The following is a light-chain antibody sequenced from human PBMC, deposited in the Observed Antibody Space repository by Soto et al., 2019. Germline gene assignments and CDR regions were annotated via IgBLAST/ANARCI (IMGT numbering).Light chain of an antibody. CDR3: SSYTRSSTLV. CDR1: NNDVGAYNY. CDR2: DVS. Sequence: QSALTQPASVSGSPGQSITISCTGSNNDVGAYNYVSCYQQHPGTPPQTMIYDVSNRPSGVSNRFSGSKSGNTASLTISGLQAEDEADYYCSSYTRSSTLVFGGGTKLTVL. J-gene: IGLJ3*02. V-gene: IGLV2-14*03.